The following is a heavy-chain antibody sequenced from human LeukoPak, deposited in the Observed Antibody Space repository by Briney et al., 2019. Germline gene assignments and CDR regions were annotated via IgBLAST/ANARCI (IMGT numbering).Heavy chain of an antibody. CDR2: IYYSGST. Sequence: PSETLSLTCTVSGGPISSYYWSWIRQPPGKGLEWIGYIYYSGSTNYNPSLKSRVTISVDTSKNQFSLKLSSVTAADTAVYYCARANGREYYFDYWGQGTLVTVSS. D-gene: IGHD1-1*01. CDR1: GGPISSYY. CDR3: ARANGREYYFDY. V-gene: IGHV4-59*01. J-gene: IGHJ4*02.